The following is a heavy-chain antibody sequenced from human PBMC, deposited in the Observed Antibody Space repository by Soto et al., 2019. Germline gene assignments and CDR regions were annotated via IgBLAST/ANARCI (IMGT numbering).Heavy chain of an antibody. CDR2: INPNSGGT. CDR3: ARDSSSWYGYYYYYMDV. D-gene: IGHD6-13*01. J-gene: IGHJ6*03. Sequence: GASVKVSCKASGYTFTGYYMHWVRQAPGQGLEWMGWINPNSGGTNYAQKFQGWVTMTRDTSISTAYMELSRLRSDDTAVYYCARDSSSWYGYYYYYMDVWGKGTTVTVSS. CDR1: GYTFTGYY. V-gene: IGHV1-2*04.